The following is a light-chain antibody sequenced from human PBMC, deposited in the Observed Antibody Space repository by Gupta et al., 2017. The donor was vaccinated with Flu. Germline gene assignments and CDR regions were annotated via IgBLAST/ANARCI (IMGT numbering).Light chain of an antibody. CDR1: SSDVGGYNY. V-gene: IGLV2-14*01. CDR3: RSSKRRSTRV. Sequence: QSALTQPASVSGSPGQSITISCTGTSSDVGGYNYVSWYQQHPGKAPKLMSYDVSNRPSGVSKRFSGSKSGNTASLTLSGLQAEDEAEYYCRSSKRRSTRVFGGGTKLTVL. J-gene: IGLJ3*02. CDR2: DVS.